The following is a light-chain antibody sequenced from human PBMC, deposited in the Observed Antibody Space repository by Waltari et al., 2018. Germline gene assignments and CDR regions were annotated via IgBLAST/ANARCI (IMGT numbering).Light chain of an antibody. CDR1: QSISSY. Sequence: DIQMTQSPSSLSASVGDRVTITCRASQSISSYLNWYQQKPGKAPKLLIHAASSLQSGVPSRFSGSGSWTDFTLTISSLQPEDFATYYCQQSYSTLWTFGQGTKVEIK. CDR2: AAS. J-gene: IGKJ1*01. V-gene: IGKV1-39*01. CDR3: QQSYSTLWT.